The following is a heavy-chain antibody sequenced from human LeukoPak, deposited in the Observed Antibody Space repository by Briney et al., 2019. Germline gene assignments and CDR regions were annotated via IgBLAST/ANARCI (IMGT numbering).Heavy chain of an antibody. CDR3: TRDTGCPWGTCYSFYDY. D-gene: IGHD2-15*01. J-gene: IGHJ4*02. CDR1: GFTFSNYW. V-gene: IGHV3-7*01. CDR2: IKQDGTEK. Sequence: GGSLRLSWAASGFTFSNYWMTWVRQAPGKGLEWVANIKQDGTEKYYVDSVKGRFTISRDNAENSLYLQMNSLRAEDTAVYYCTRDTGCPWGTCYSFYDYWGQGTLGTVSS.